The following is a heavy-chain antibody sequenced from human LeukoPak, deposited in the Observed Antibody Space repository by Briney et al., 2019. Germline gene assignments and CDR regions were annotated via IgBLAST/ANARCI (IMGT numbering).Heavy chain of an antibody. Sequence: SETLSLTCTASGGSISSYYWSWIRQPPGKGLEWIGYIYYNGSANYNPSLKSRVTISVDTSKNQFSLKLSSVTAADTAVYYCARLRLVGVLDSSLYYFDYWGQGALVTVSS. D-gene: IGHD1-26*01. CDR2: IYYNGSA. CDR3: ARLRLVGVLDSSLYYFDY. V-gene: IGHV4-59*08. CDR1: GGSISSYY. J-gene: IGHJ4*02.